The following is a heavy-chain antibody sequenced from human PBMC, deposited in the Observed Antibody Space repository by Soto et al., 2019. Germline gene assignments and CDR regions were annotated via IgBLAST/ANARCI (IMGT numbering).Heavy chain of an antibody. Sequence: SGPTLVNPTQTLTLTCTFSGFSLSTSGMCVSWIRQPPGKALEWLALIDWDDDKYYSTSLKTRLTISKDTSKNQVVLTMTNMDPVDTATYYCARMPMNYDFWSGYLWAFDYWGQGTLVTVSS. CDR3: ARMPMNYDFWSGYLWAFDY. CDR2: IDWDDDK. J-gene: IGHJ4*02. CDR1: GFSLSTSGMC. D-gene: IGHD3-3*01. V-gene: IGHV2-70*01.